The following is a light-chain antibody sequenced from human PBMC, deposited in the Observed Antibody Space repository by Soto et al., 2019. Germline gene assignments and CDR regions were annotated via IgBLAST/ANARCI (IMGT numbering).Light chain of an antibody. CDR3: CSFAGQKPLV. CDR1: GTDVGTYNF. CDR2: EVT. V-gene: IGLV2-23*02. J-gene: IGLJ2*01. Sequence: QSALTQPASVSGSPGQSITISCTGSGTDVGTYNFVSWFQRHPGKAPQLIIYEVTERPSGVAPRFSGSKSVNTASLTISGLRADDEADYFCCSFAGQKPLVFGGGTKLTVL.